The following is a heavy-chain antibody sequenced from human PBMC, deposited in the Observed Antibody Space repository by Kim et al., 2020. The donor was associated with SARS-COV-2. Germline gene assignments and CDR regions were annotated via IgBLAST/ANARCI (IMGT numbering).Heavy chain of an antibody. CDR3: ARDVQGYSYATYYGMDV. J-gene: IGHJ6*02. Sequence: SETLSLTCTVSGGSISSGGYYWSWIRQHPGKGLEWIGYIYYSGSTYYNPSLKSRVTISVDTSKNQFSLKLSSVTAADTAVYYCARDVQGYSYATYYGMDVWGQGTMVTVSS. CDR1: GGSISSGGYY. CDR2: IYYSGST. D-gene: IGHD5-18*01. V-gene: IGHV4-31*03.